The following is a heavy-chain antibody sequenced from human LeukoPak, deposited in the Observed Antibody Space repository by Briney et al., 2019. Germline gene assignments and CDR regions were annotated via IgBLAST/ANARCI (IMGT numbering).Heavy chain of an antibody. V-gene: IGHV3-11*01. CDR2: MSDSGSYI. J-gene: IGHJ4*02. CDR3: ARRAGDYSHPYDY. Sequence: GGSLRLSCAASGFTLSDYYMSWIRQAPGKGPEWISYMSDSGSYIKYADSVMGRFTISRDNAKNSLYLQMNSLRAEDTAVYYCARRAGDYSHPYDYWGQGTLVTVSS. D-gene: IGHD3-22*01. CDR1: GFTLSDYY.